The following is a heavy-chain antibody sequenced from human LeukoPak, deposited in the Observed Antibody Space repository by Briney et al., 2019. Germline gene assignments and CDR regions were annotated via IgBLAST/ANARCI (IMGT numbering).Heavy chain of an antibody. CDR1: GGSFSGYY. CDR2: INHSGST. V-gene: IGHV4-34*01. Sequence: PSETLSLTCAVYGGSFSGYYWSWIRQPPEKGLEWIGEINHSGSTNYNPSLKGRVTISVDTSKNQFSLKLSSVTAADTAVYYCARAAIYYDSSGLDYWGQGTLVTVSS. CDR3: ARAAIYYDSSGLDY. J-gene: IGHJ4*02. D-gene: IGHD3-22*01.